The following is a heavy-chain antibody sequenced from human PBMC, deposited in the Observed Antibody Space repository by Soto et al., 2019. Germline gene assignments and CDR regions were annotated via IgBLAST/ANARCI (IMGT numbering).Heavy chain of an antibody. CDR3: ARDMRHDNAPGRLDY. D-gene: IGHD2-8*01. CDR1: GFTFSDYP. Sequence: QVKLVESGGGVVQPGASLRLSCVASGFTFSDYPLHWVRRAPGKGLEWVAVISYDGNDESYSDSVKGRFTISRDNSKTTVYLQMNSLRADDMAVYHCARDMRHDNAPGRLDYLGEGTLVTVSS. V-gene: IGHV3-30-3*01. J-gene: IGHJ4*02. CDR2: ISYDGNDE.